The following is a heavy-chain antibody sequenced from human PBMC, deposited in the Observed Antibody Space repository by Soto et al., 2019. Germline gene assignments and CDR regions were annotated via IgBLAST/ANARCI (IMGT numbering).Heavy chain of an antibody. CDR1: GFTFSHYG. Sequence: EVQLVESGGGLVQPGGSLRLSCAASGFTFSHYGMNWARQAPGRGLEWATHINRGGGTKSYSDSVKGRFTISRDDAKNTLYLQMNSLRADDTAIYYCARDPEGINDFDYWGQGTLVTVSS. V-gene: IGHV3-48*03. D-gene: IGHD2-21*01. J-gene: IGHJ4*02. CDR3: ARDPEGINDFDY. CDR2: INRGGGTK.